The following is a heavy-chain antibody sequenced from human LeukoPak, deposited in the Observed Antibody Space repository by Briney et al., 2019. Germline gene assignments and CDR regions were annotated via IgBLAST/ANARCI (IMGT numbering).Heavy chain of an antibody. V-gene: IGHV3-23*01. CDR2: ISGHGDIT. D-gene: IGHD5-18*01. J-gene: IGHJ4*02. CDR1: GFTFSSYG. CDR3: ANDLGWIQLNLG. Sequence: PGRSLRLSCAASGFTFSSYGMNWVRQAPGKGLEWVSGISGHGDITYYADSVKGRFTISRDNSRNTVYLQMNSLRAEDTAVYYCANDLGWIQLNLGRGQGTLVTVSS.